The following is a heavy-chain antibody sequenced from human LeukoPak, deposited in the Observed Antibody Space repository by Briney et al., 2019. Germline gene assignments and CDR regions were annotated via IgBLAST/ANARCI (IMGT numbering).Heavy chain of an antibody. Sequence: PGGSLRLSCAASRFNFSRNGMHWVRQAPGKGLEWVAFIRYDGSKKFYGDSVRGRFTISRDNSKNTLYLQMNTLRDEDTAVYYCARDPGYSYGSDAFDIWGQGTMVTVSS. CDR3: ARDPGYSYGSDAFDI. V-gene: IGHV3-30*02. CDR1: RFNFSRNG. D-gene: IGHD5-18*01. CDR2: IRYDGSKK. J-gene: IGHJ3*02.